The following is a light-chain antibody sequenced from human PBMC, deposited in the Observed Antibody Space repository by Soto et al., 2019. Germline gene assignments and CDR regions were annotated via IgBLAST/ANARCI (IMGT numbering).Light chain of an antibody. CDR2: EVT. J-gene: IGLJ2*01. V-gene: IGLV2-14*01. Sequence: QSALTQPASVSGSPGQSITISCTGTSSDVGGYNYVSWYQQHPGKAPKLMIYEVTNRPSGVSDRFSASKTGTSASLAISGLRSEDEAEYFCATWDDSLSGVVFGGGTKVTVL. CDR1: SSDVGGYNY. CDR3: ATWDDSLSGVV.